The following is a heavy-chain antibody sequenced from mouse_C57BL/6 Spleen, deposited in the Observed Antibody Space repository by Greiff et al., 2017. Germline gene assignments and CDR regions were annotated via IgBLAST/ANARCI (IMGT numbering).Heavy chain of an antibody. V-gene: IGHV1-69*01. CDR1: GYTFTSYW. CDR2: IDPSDSYT. Sequence: VKLQQPGAELVMPGASVKLSCKASGYTFTSYWMHWVKQRPGQGLEWIGEIDPSDSYTNYNQKFKGKSTLTVDKSSSTAYMQRSSLTSEDAAVYYCARGPHDTGAMDYWGQGTSVTVSS. CDR3: ARGPHDTGAMDY. J-gene: IGHJ4*01.